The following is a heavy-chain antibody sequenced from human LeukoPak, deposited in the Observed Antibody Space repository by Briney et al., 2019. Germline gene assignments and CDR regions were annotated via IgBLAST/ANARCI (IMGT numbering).Heavy chain of an antibody. J-gene: IGHJ4*02. D-gene: IGHD3-10*01. V-gene: IGHV3-23*01. CDR1: GFTFNAYA. CDR2: ITKTGRTT. CDR3: VKDHDNTDSYYYFDS. Sequence: PGGSLRISCAASGFTFNAYAMTWVRQAPGKGLEWVSSITKTGRTTSYTGSVKGRFTISRDNSKNTLHLQMNRLRVEDTALYFCVKDHDNTDSYYYFDSWGLGTLVTVSS.